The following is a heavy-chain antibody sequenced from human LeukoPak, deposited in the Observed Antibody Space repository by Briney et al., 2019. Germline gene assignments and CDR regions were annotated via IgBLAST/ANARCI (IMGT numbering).Heavy chain of an antibody. CDR3: ARSPAAKILNAFDI. D-gene: IGHD2-2*01. CDR1: GDSISSGDYY. CDR2: IYTSGST. V-gene: IGHV4-61*02. Sequence: SQTLSLTCTVSGDSISSGDYYWSWIRQPAGKGLEWIGRIYTSGSTNYNPSLKSRVTMSVDTSKNQFSLKLSSVTAADTAVYYCARSPAAKILNAFDIWGQGTMVTVSS. J-gene: IGHJ3*02.